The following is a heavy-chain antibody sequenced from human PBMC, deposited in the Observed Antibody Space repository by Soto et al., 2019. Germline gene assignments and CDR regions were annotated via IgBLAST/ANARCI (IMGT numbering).Heavy chain of an antibody. CDR1: GFTVSSNY. CDR2: IYSGGST. V-gene: IGHV3-66*01. D-gene: IGHD3-9*01. J-gene: IGHJ6*02. Sequence: GGSLRLSCAASGFTVSSNYMSWVRQAPGKGLEWVSVIYSGGSTYYADSVKGRFTISRDNSKNTLYPQMNSLRAEDTAVYYCSMDILTGYPSGYYYYYGMDVWGQGTTVTVSS. CDR3: SMDILTGYPSGYYYYYGMDV.